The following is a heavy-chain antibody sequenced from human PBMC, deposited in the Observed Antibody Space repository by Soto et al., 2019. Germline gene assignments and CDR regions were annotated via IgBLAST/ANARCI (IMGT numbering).Heavy chain of an antibody. CDR1: GCTFSSYG. Sequence: GVSLILSCAASGCTFSSYGMHWVRQAAGKGLELVAVIWYDGSNKYYADSVKGRFTISRDNSKNTLYLQMNSLRAEDTAVYYCARKNQLYPRDRMSGMVVSGQPTTVTGSS. CDR3: ARKNQLYPRDRMSGMVV. V-gene: IGHV3-33*01. D-gene: IGHD2-2*01. J-gene: IGHJ6*02. CDR2: IWYDGSNK.